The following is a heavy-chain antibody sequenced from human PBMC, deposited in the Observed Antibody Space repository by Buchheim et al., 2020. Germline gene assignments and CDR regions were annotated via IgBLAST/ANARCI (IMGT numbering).Heavy chain of an antibody. CDR1: GFTFSNYA. CDR2: ISFSSAGT. V-gene: IGHV3-23*01. J-gene: IGHJ4*02. D-gene: IGHD2/OR15-2a*01. Sequence: EVQLLESGGGLVQPGGSLRLSCAASGFTFSNYAMSWIRQAPGKGLEWVSAISFSSAGTNYAGSVRGRFTISRDNSQNTLYLQMNSLRAEDTAVYYCANHPSQYCNSGYCYVPYWGQGTL. CDR3: ANHPSQYCNSGYCYVPY.